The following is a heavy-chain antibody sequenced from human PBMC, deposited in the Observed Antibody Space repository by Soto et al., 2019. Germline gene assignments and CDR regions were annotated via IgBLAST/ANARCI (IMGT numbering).Heavy chain of an antibody. Sequence: ASVKVSCKASGYTFTGYYMHWVRQAPGQGLEWMGWINPNSGGTNYAQKFQGRVTMTRDTSISTAYMELSRLRSDDTAVYYCARGGVLMVYAIFSWFDPWGQGTLVTVSS. CDR3: ARGGVLMVYAIFSWFDP. D-gene: IGHD2-8*01. J-gene: IGHJ5*02. V-gene: IGHV1-2*02. CDR2: INPNSGGT. CDR1: GYTFTGYY.